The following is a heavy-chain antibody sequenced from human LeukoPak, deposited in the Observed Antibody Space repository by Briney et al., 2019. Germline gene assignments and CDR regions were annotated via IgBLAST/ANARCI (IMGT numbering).Heavy chain of an antibody. CDR2: ISYDGTNK. D-gene: IGHD3-22*01. CDR1: GLTFSNYA. Sequence: GESLKISCAVSGLTFSNYAMNWVRQAPGKGLDWVSVISYDGTNKYYADSVKGRFTISRDNSKNTLYLQMNSLRAEDTAVYYCAKDGVSSGYPWYWGQGTLVTVSS. J-gene: IGHJ4*02. CDR3: AKDGVSSGYPWY. V-gene: IGHV3-30-3*02.